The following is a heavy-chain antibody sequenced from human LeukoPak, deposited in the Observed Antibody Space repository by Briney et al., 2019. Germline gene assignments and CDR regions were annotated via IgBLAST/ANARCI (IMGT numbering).Heavy chain of an antibody. D-gene: IGHD3-3*01. CDR1: GFTFSSYA. V-gene: IGHV3-23*01. CDR2: ISGSGNRT. Sequence: PGGSLRLSCAASGFTFSSYAMSWVRQAPGKGLEWVSSISGSGNRTYYADSVKGRFTISRDNSKNTLFLQMNSLRAEDTAVYYCAKAYDFWSGYYTPTFDYWGQGTLVTVSS. CDR3: AKAYDFWSGYYTPTFDY. J-gene: IGHJ4*02.